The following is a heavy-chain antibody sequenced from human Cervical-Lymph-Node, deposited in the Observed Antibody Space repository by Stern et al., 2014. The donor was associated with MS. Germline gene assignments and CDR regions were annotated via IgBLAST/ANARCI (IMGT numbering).Heavy chain of an antibody. Sequence: QVQLVQSGGGVVQPGRSLRLSCAASGFTFSSYGMHWVRQAPGKGLEWVAVISYDGSNKYYADSVKGRFTISRDNSKNTLYLQMNSLRAEDTAVYYCAKDRVSVGTVFFFDYWGQGTLVTVSS. D-gene: IGHD6-13*01. CDR2: ISYDGSNK. CDR3: AKDRVSVGTVFFFDY. J-gene: IGHJ4*02. CDR1: GFTFSSYG. V-gene: IGHV3-30*18.